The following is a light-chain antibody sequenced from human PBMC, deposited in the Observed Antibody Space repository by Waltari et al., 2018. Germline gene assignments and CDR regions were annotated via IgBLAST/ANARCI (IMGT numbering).Light chain of an antibody. CDR1: SGSLSTTSY. J-gene: IGLJ3*02. CDR2: KAP. Sequence: QTVVTQEPSLSVSPGGTVTLTCALSSGSLSTTSYATWYQQTPGQAPRTLVYKAPARSSGVPDRFSGSILGNTAALTITGAQADDESDYYCALYMGSGIWVFGGGTRLTVL. CDR3: ALYMGSGIWV. V-gene: IGLV8-61*01.